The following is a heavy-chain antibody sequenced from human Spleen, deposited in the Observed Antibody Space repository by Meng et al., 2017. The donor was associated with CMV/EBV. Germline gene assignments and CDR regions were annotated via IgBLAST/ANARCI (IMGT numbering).Heavy chain of an antibody. V-gene: IGHV4-38-2*02. Sequence: ESLKISCAASGFTVSANYMSWVRQAPGKGLEWIGIIYYTGSTYYNPSLKSRVTISVDTSKNQFSLKLSSVTAADTAVYYCARDRCQFPTVDDYFDYWGQGTLVTVSS. CDR2: IYYTGST. D-gene: IGHD4-23*01. CDR1: GFTVSANY. J-gene: IGHJ4*02. CDR3: ARDRCQFPTVDDYFDY.